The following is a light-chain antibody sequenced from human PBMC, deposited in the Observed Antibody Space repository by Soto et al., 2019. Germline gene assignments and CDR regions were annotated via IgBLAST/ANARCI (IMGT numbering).Light chain of an antibody. CDR1: TSNIGTNT. J-gene: IGLJ2*01. CDR3: AAWDDSLNGRL. V-gene: IGLV1-44*01. Sequence: QSVLTQPPSASGTPGQRVPISGSGRTSNIGTNTVNWYQQVPGTAPKILIYSNNQRPSGVPDRFSGSKSGTSASLAISGLQSEDEADYHCAAWDDSLNGRLFGGGTKLTVL. CDR2: SNN.